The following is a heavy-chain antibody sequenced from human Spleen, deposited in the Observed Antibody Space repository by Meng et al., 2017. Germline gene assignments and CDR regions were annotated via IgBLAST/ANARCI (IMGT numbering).Heavy chain of an antibody. V-gene: IGHV1-2*06. CDR3: ARDRFEAVSATFCYYGLDV. Sequence: ASVKVSCKASGYTFTGYYMHWVRQAPGQGLEWMGRINPNSGGTNYAQKFQGRVTMTRDTSISTAYMELSRLRSDDTAVYYCARDRFEAVSATFCYYGLDVWGQGTTVTVSS. CDR1: GYTFTGYY. D-gene: IGHD6-19*01. J-gene: IGHJ6*01. CDR2: INPNSGGT.